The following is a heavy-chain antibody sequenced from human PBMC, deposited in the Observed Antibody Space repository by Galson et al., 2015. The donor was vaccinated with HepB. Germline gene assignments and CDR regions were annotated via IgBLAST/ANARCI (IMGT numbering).Heavy chain of an antibody. Sequence: SLRLSCAASGLTFSNYAMSWVHQAPGKGLEWVSTISDTGDATYYADSVKGRFTISRDNSKNTLCLQMNSLRAEDTAVYYCAKDRPYNWYILDKAYSGMDVWGQGTTVTVSS. D-gene: IGHD1/OR15-1a*01. J-gene: IGHJ6*02. CDR2: ISDTGDAT. CDR1: GLTFSNYA. V-gene: IGHV3-23*01. CDR3: AKDRPYNWYILDKAYSGMDV.